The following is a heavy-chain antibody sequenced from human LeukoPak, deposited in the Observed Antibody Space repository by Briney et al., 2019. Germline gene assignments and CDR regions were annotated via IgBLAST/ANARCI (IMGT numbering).Heavy chain of an antibody. CDR1: GGSISSYY. CDR2: IYTSGST. V-gene: IGHV4-4*07. CDR3: ARALRVKSGWYYFDY. J-gene: IGHJ4*02. Sequence: PSETLSLTCTVSGGSISSYYWSWIRQPAGKGLEWIGRIYTSGSTNYNPSLKSRVTMSVDTSKNQSSLKLSSVTAADTAVYYRARALRVKSGWYYFDYWGQGTLVTVSS. D-gene: IGHD6-19*01.